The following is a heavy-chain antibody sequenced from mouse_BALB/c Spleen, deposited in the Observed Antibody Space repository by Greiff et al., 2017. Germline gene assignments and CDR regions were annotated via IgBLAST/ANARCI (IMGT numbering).Heavy chain of an antibody. J-gene: IGHJ2*01. CDR1: GFTFTNYW. CDR2: IYPGGGYT. V-gene: IGHV1-63*02. D-gene: IGHD2-4*01. CDR3: ARGLVGVRRGDYIDS. Sequence: VQLQQSGAELVRPGTSVKMSCKAAGFTFTNYWIGWVKQRPGHGLEWIGDIYPGGGYTTYPEKFKGKATLTADTSSSTAYMQLSSLTSEDSAIYYCARGLVGVRRGDYIDSWGQGTALRVSS.